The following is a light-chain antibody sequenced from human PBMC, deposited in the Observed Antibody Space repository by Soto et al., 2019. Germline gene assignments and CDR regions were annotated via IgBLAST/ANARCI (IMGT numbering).Light chain of an antibody. J-gene: IGKJ1*01. CDR1: QSISSW. CDR2: DAS. CDR3: QQYNSYPWT. V-gene: IGKV1-5*01. Sequence: IQMTQSPFTLSASVGDRVTITCRASQSISSWLAWYQQKPGKAPKLLIYDASSLESGVPSRFSGSGSGTEFTLTISSLQPDDFATYYCQQYNSYPWTFGQGTKVDIK.